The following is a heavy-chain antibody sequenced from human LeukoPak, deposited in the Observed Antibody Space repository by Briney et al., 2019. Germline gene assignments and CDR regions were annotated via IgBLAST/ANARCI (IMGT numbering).Heavy chain of an antibody. D-gene: IGHD4-23*01. V-gene: IGHV1-2*02. CDR1: GYTFTDYY. J-gene: IGHJ4*02. CDR2: IRLRSGGT. CDR3: RLVTKGDY. Sequence: ASVKVSCKTYGYTFTDYYMHWVRQAPGQGLEWMGRIRLRSGGTNYAQKFQGRVTVTRDTSISTVYMELTRLRSDDTAVYYCRLVTKGDYWGLGTLVTVSS.